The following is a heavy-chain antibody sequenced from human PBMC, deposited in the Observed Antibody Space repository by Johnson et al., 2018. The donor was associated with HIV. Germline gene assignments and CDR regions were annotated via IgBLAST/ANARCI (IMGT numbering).Heavy chain of an antibody. CDR1: GFTFSSYG. Sequence: VQLVESGGGVVQPGGSLRLSCAASGFTFSSYGMHWVRQAPGKGLESVSAISSHGGSTYYANSVKGRFTISRDNSKNTLYRQMNSLRAEDTAVYYRARDFSLVGGWSPFDIWGQGTMVTVSS. D-gene: IGHD6-19*01. CDR3: ARDFSLVGGWSPFDI. J-gene: IGHJ3*02. CDR2: ISSHGGST. V-gene: IGHV3-64*01.